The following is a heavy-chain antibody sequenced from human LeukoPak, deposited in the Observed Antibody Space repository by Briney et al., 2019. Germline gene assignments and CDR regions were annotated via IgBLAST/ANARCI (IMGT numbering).Heavy chain of an antibody. J-gene: IGHJ6*03. CDR1: GGSFSGYY. V-gene: IGHV4-34*01. Sequence: SETLSLTCGVYGGSFSGYYWNWIRQPPGKGLEWIGEINHSGSTNYNPSLKSRVTMSVDTSKNQFSLKLSSVTAADTAVYYCARDWLPGIAADPHTGTRNYYYYYYMDVWGKGTTVTISS. D-gene: IGHD6-13*01. CDR2: INHSGST. CDR3: ARDWLPGIAADPHTGTRNYYYYYYMDV.